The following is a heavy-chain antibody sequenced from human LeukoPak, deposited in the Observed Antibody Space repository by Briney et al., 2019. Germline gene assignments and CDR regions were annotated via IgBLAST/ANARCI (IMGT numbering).Heavy chain of an antibody. V-gene: IGHV5-51*01. CDR3: ARHRGLAGGNSDY. D-gene: IGHD4-23*01. CDR2: IYPGDSDT. Sequence: GESLKISCKGSGYSFTTYWIAWVRQMPVKGLEWMGIIYPGDSDTRYSPSFQGQVTISADKSISTAYLQWSSLKASDTAMYYCARHRGLAGGNSDYWGQGTLVTVSS. CDR1: GYSFTTYW. J-gene: IGHJ4*02.